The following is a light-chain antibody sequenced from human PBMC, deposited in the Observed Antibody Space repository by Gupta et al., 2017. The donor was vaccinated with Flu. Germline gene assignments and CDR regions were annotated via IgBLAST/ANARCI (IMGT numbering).Light chain of an antibody. J-gene: IGKJ2*02. V-gene: IGKV2-30*01. CDR2: EGS. CDR1: QSLVYKNGITY. Sequence: DVVMSQSPLSLSVTLGQAASISCRSSQSLVYKNGITYLTWFQQRPGQSPRRLIYEGSNLDYGVPARFSGSGSGTDFTLKISRVEAEDVGAYYCMRCKPAWTFGQGTRMEI. CDR3: MRCKPAWT.